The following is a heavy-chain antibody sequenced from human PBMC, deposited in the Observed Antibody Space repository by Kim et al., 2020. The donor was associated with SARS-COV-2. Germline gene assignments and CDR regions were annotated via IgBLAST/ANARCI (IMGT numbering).Heavy chain of an antibody. CDR3: AKRTGRTTYYFFDF. J-gene: IGHJ4*02. CDR2: IISSGDST. V-gene: IGHV3-23*01. D-gene: IGHD1-26*01. Sequence: GGSLRLSCVASGFTFSRYAMSWVRQAPGKGLEWVSTIISSGDSTFYADSVKGRFTISRDSSKNTLYLQMNNLRAEDTAIYYCAKRTGRTTYYFFDFWGQG. CDR1: GFTFSRYA.